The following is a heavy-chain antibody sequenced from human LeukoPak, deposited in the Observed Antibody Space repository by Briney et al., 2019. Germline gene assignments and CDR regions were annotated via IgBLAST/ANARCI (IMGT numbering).Heavy chain of an antibody. D-gene: IGHD4-17*01. CDR1: GFTFSSYS. CDR3: ARDAGPYGDYGYYYYYYMDV. V-gene: IGHV3-21*01. Sequence: GGSLRLSCAASGFTFSSYSMNWVRQAPGKGLEWVSSISSSSSYIYYADSVKGRFTISRDNAKNSLYLQMNSLRAEDTAVYYCARDAGPYGDYGYYYYYYMDVWGKGTTVTVSS. CDR2: ISSSSSYI. J-gene: IGHJ6*03.